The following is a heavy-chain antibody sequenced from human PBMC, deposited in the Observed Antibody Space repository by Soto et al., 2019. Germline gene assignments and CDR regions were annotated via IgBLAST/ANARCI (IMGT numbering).Heavy chain of an antibody. D-gene: IGHD2-15*01. Sequence: SLTCAICGDSVSNNGATWNWIRQSPSRGLEWLGRAYYRSRWRYDYATSVRGRITINPDTSKNQFSLQLNSVTPEDTAVYYCARDPPDFNSGFDYWGQGTPVTVSS. CDR1: GDSVSNNGAT. J-gene: IGHJ4*02. CDR2: AYYRSRWRY. CDR3: ARDPPDFNSGFDY. V-gene: IGHV6-1*01.